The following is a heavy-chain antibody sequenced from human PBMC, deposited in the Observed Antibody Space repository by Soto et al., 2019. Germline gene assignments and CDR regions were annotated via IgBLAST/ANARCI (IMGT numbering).Heavy chain of an antibody. Sequence: ASVKVSCKASGYTFTSYAMHWVRQAPGQRLEWMGWVNAGNGNTKYSQKFQGRVTITRDTSASTAYMELSSLRSEDTAVYYCARAMITFGGVIVGAFDIWGQGTMVTVSS. V-gene: IGHV1-3*01. CDR2: VNAGNGNT. J-gene: IGHJ3*02. CDR3: ARAMITFGGVIVGAFDI. CDR1: GYTFTSYA. D-gene: IGHD3-16*02.